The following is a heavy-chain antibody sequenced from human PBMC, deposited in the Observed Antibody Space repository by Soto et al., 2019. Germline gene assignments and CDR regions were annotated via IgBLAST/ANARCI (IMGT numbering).Heavy chain of an antibody. Sequence: QVQLVESGGGVVQPGRSLRLSCAASGFTFSSYGMHWVRQAPGKGLEWVAVIWYDGSNKYYADSVKGRFTISRDNSKNTLYLQMNSPRAEDTAVYYSTRNTSSSWYVVYWGAETLVTVSS. CDR1: GFTFSSYG. V-gene: IGHV3-33*01. CDR2: IWYDGSNK. CDR3: TRNTSSSWYVVY. J-gene: IGHJ4*02. D-gene: IGHD6-13*01.